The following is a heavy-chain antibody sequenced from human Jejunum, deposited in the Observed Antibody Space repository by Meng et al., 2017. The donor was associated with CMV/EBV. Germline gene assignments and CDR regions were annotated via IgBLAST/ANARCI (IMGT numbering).Heavy chain of an antibody. CDR3: ARGLTGPEYYYNAMDV. V-gene: IGHV4-39*07. CDR2: FYFSGDA. D-gene: IGHD3-10*01. CDR1: SISGGSTY. Sequence: SISGGSTYWGWIRQPPGKGLEWIGSFYFSGDAYYNPSLKSRVTISLDTSKNQVSLKVTSVTAADTAVYYCARGLTGPEYYYNAMDVWGQGTTVTVSS. J-gene: IGHJ6*02.